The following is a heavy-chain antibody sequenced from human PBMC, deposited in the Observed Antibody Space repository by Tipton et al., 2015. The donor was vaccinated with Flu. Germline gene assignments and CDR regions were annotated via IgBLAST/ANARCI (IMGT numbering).Heavy chain of an antibody. CDR1: GYSISSGYY. J-gene: IGHJ3*02. D-gene: IGHD6-19*01. CDR3: ASPTPMAGSSGWYPTLNAFDI. CDR2: IYHSGST. Sequence: TLSLTCAVSGYSISSGYYWGWIRQPPGKGLEWIGSIYHSGSTYYNPSLKSRVTISVDTSKNQFSLKLSSVTAADTAVYYCASPTPMAGSSGWYPTLNAFDIWGQGTMVTVSS. V-gene: IGHV4-38-2*01.